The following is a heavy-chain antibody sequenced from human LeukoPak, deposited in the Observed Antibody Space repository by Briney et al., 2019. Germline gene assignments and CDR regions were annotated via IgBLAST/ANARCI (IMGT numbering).Heavy chain of an antibody. CDR2: IYYSGST. J-gene: IGHJ4*02. CDR3: ARAKSLLWFGESLFDY. Sequence: SETLSLTCTVSGGSINSYYWTWIRQPPGKGLEWIGYIYYSGSTNYNPSLKSRVTISVDTSKNQFSLKLSSVTAADTAVYYCARAKSLLWFGESLFDYWGQGTLVTVSS. D-gene: IGHD3-10*01. CDR1: GGSINSYY. V-gene: IGHV4-59*01.